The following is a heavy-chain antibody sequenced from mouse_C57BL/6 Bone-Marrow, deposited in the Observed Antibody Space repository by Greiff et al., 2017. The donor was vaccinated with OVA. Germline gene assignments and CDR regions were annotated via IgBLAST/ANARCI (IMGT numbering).Heavy chain of an antibody. CDR1: GFNFKDDY. V-gene: IGHV14-4*01. J-gene: IGHJ1*03. CDR3: TTEWLPSGFDD. D-gene: IGHD2-2*01. CDR2: IDPGNGDT. Sequence: VQLQQSGAELVRPGASVKLSCTASGFNFKDDYMHWVKQRPEQGLEWIGWIDPGNGDTEYAPKFQGKATITADTSSNTAYLQLSSLTSEDTAVYYCTTEWLPSGFDDWGTGTTVTVSS.